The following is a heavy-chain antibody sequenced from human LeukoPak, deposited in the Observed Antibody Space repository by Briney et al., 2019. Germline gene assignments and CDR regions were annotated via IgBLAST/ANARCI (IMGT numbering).Heavy chain of an antibody. CDR3: ARGTPHYYDSSGYYYFWSFDL. CDR2: INRSGST. Sequence: SETLSLTCTVSGGSISSYYWSWIRQPPGKGLEWIGEINRSGSTNYNPSLKSRVTISVDTSKNQFSLKLSSVTAADTAVYYCARGTPHYYDSSGYYYFWSFDLWGRGTLVTVSS. CDR1: GGSISSYY. D-gene: IGHD3-22*01. J-gene: IGHJ2*01. V-gene: IGHV4-34*01.